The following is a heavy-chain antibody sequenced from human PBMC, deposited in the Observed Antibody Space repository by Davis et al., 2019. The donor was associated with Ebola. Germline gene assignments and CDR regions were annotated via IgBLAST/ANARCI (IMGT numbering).Heavy chain of an antibody. CDR1: GFTFSKYG. CDR3: AKELVAVSGKFYYGMDV. CDR2: IWYDGKNK. V-gene: IGHV3-33*06. Sequence: LSLTCATSGFTFSKYGMHWVRQAPGKGLEWVAVIWYDGKNKYYADSVKGRFTISRDNSQKTVYLQMNSLRVEDTAVYYCAKELVAVSGKFYYGMDVWGQGTTVTVSS. J-gene: IGHJ6*02. D-gene: IGHD6-19*01.